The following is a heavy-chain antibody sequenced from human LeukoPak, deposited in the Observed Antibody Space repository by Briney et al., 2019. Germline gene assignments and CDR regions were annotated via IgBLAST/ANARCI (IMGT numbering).Heavy chain of an antibody. Sequence: GGSLRLSCAGSGFTFSSYEMNWVRQAPGKGLEWVSYISISGSNMLYAESVKGRFTISRDNAKKSLYLQMNSLRVEDTAVYYCARVMSRGDFEWFEGGWYFVNWGQGNLVTVSS. J-gene: IGHJ4*02. CDR1: GFTFSSYE. CDR2: ISISGSNM. D-gene: IGHD3-9*01. V-gene: IGHV3-48*03. CDR3: ARVMSRGDFEWFEGGWYFVN.